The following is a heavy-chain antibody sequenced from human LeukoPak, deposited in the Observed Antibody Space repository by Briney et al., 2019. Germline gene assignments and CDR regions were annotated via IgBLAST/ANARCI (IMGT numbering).Heavy chain of an antibody. V-gene: IGHV4-34*01. CDR1: GGSFSGYY. CDR3: ARHFWSGRKYYDFWSGYYTEGENWFDP. Sequence: PSETLSLTCAVYGGSFSGYYWSWIRQPPGKGLEWIGEINHSGSTNYNPSLKSRVTISVDTSKNQFSLKLSSVTAADTAVYYCARHFWSGRKYYDFWSGYYTEGENWFDPWGQGTLVTVSS. D-gene: IGHD3-3*01. CDR2: INHSGST. J-gene: IGHJ5*02.